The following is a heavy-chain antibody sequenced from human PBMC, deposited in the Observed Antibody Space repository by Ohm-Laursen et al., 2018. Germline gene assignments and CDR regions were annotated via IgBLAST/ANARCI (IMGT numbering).Heavy chain of an antibody. D-gene: IGHD6-6*01. CDR1: GFTFSSYA. CDR3: VRDRRGGSIELRA. Sequence: SLRLSCAASGFTFSSYAMSWVRQAPGKGLESVASINQDGSEKYFVDSVRGRFTIYRDNAKNSPYLQMNSLRAEDTAVYYCVRDRRGGSIELRAGGQGALVTVSS. V-gene: IGHV3-7*01. CDR2: INQDGSEK. J-gene: IGHJ4*02.